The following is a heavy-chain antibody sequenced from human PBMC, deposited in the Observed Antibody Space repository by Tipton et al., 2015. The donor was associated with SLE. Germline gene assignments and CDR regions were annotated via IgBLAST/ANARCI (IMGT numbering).Heavy chain of an antibody. CDR3: ARGDIGATTRRCFDL. J-gene: IGHJ2*01. Sequence: TLSLTCTVSGGSISSHYWSWIRQPPGKGLEWIGEINHSGSTNYNPSLKSRVTISVDTSKNQFSLKLSSVTAADTAVYYRARGDIGATTRRCFDLWGRGTLVTVSS. CDR2: INHSGST. V-gene: IGHV4-34*01. CDR1: GGSISSHY. D-gene: IGHD5-12*01.